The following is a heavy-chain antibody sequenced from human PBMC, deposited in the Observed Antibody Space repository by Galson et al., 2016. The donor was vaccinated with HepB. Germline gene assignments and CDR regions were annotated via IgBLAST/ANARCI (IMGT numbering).Heavy chain of an antibody. D-gene: IGHD6-6*01. CDR2: MYYGGTI. CDR1: GGSVSSYF. J-gene: IGHJ6*02. CDR3: SRAWGRTAARFSFFNFYGLDV. V-gene: IGHV4-59*02. Sequence: SETLSLTCAVSGGSVSSYFWSWIRQPPGKGLEWIGYMYYGGTIKYNTSLMSRVTMSVATSTNQFSLRLTSVTAADTAVYSCSRAWGRTAARFSFFNFYGLDVWGPGTTVTVSS.